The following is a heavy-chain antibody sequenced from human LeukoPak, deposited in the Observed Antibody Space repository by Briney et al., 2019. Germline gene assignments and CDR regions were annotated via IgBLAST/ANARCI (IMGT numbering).Heavy chain of an antibody. CDR1: AGTFSIYA. CDR3: AREVAVAGFGDYFDY. V-gene: IGHV1-69*04. D-gene: IGHD6-19*01. CDR2: IIPILGIA. Sequence: ASVNVSCKASAGTFSIYAISWVRQAPGQGLEWMGRIIPILGIANYAHKFQGRGTITADKSTSKAYMELSSLRSEDTAVYYCAREVAVAGFGDYFDYWGQGTLVTVSS. J-gene: IGHJ4*02.